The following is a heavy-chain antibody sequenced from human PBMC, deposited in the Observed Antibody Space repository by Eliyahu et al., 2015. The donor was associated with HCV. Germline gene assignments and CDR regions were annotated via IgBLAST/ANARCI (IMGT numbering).Heavy chain of an antibody. V-gene: IGHV4-59*01. Sequence: QVQLQESGPGLVKPSETLSLTCTVSGGSISSYYWSWIRQPPGKGLEWIGYIYYSGSTNYNPPLKSRVTISVDTSKNQFSLKLSSVTAADTAVYYCARGEGYRMITFGGVIVKARGYYFDYWGQGTLVTVSS. CDR2: IYYSGST. CDR1: GGSISSYY. D-gene: IGHD3-16*02. J-gene: IGHJ4*02. CDR3: ARGEGYRMITFGGVIVKARGYYFDY.